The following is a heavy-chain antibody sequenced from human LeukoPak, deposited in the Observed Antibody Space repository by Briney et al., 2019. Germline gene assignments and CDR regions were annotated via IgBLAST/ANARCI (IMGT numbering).Heavy chain of an antibody. CDR3: ARDNDFWSGYLRNYYMDV. Sequence: GGSLRLSCAASGFTFSSYAMSWVRQAPGKGLEWVSAISGSGGSTYYADSVKGRFTISRDNAKNSLYLQMNSLRAEDTAVYYCARDNDFWSGYLRNYYMDVWGKGTTVTVSS. CDR2: ISGSGGST. D-gene: IGHD3-3*01. V-gene: IGHV3-23*01. CDR1: GFTFSSYA. J-gene: IGHJ6*03.